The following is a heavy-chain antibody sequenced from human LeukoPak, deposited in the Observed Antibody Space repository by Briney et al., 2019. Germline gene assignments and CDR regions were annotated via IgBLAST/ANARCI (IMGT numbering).Heavy chain of an antibody. J-gene: IGHJ6*02. D-gene: IGHD3-3*01. CDR2: IKDDGSEK. Sequence: GGSLRLSCAASGFTFKNEPMNWVRQAPGKGLEWVASIKDDGSEKHYVDSVSGRFTISRDNAKNSLHLQMSSLRAEDTAVYYCARRGITISGVLVYHYSGLDVWGQGTTVTVSS. V-gene: IGHV3-7*01. CDR1: GFTFKNEP. CDR3: ARRGITISGVLVYHYSGLDV.